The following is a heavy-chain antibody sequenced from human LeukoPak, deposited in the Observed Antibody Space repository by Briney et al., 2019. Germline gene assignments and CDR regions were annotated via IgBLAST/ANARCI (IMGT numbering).Heavy chain of an antibody. J-gene: IGHJ6*02. CDR3: AKVAGDNYYYYYGMDV. D-gene: IGHD6-19*01. V-gene: IGHV3-23*01. CDR1: GSTFSSYA. CDR2: ISGSGGST. Sequence: PGGSLRLSCAASGSTFSSYAMSWVRQAPGKGLEWVSAISGSGGSTYYADAVKGRFTISRDNSKNTLYLQMNSLRAEDTAVYYCAKVAGDNYYYYYGMDVWGQGTTVTVSS.